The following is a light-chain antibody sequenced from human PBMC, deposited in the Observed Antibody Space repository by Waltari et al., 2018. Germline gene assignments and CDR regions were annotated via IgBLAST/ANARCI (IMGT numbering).Light chain of an antibody. CDR3: CSYTTSSTLDVV. CDR2: DVS. Sequence: QSALTQPASVSGSPGQSITISCTGTSSDVGGYHYVSWYQQYPGKAPIPIPYDVSNRPAGVSNRFPGARAGNTASLTISGLQAEDEADYYCCSYTTSSTLDVVFGGGTKVTVL. CDR1: SSDVGGYHY. J-gene: IGLJ2*01. V-gene: IGLV2-14*03.